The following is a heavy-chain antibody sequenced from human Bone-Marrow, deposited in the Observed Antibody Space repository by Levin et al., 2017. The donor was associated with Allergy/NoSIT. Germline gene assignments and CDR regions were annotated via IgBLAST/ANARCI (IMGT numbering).Heavy chain of an antibody. CDR3: ARESVYYGSGSWIDC. CDR2: IYYPGNT. CDR1: GESVSSSGFY. V-gene: IGHV4-31*02. J-gene: IGHJ4*02. D-gene: IGHD3-10*01. Sequence: TLSLTCTVSGESVSSSGFYWTWIRQYPGTGLEWIGHIYYPGNTSYNPSLKSRVSISEDRSKNQFSLKLDSVTAADTAVYYCARESVYYGSGSWIDCWGQGTLVTVSS.